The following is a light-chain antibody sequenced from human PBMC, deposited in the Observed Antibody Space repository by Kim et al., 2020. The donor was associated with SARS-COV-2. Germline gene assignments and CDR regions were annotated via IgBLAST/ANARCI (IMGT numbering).Light chain of an antibody. V-gene: IGLV2-8*01. CDR1: SSYVGGTKY. CDR2: EVT. Sequence: GQYSSTSCTGTSSYVGGTKYAPWYQQHPGKAPKLMIYEVTKRPSGVPDRFSGSKSGNTASLTVSGLQAEDEADYYCSSYAGSDNLVFGGGTQLTVL. CDR3: SSYAGSDNLV. J-gene: IGLJ3*02.